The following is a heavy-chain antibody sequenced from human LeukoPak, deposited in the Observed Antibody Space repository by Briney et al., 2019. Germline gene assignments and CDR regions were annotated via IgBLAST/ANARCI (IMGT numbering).Heavy chain of an antibody. CDR3: AREVRSVRYYYGMDV. Sequence: SETLSLTCAVYGGSFSGYYWSWIRQPPGKGLEWIGEINHSGSTNYNPSLKSRVTISVDTSKNQFSLKLSSVTAADTAVYYCAREVRSVRYYYGMDVWGQGTTVTVSS. D-gene: IGHD2-15*01. CDR1: GGSFSGYY. CDR2: INHSGST. V-gene: IGHV4-34*01. J-gene: IGHJ6*02.